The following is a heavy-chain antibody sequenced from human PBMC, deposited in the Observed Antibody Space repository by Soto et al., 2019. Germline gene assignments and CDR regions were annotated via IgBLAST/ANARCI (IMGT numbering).Heavy chain of an antibody. CDR1: GFTFSSYS. V-gene: IGHV3-48*01. D-gene: IGHD4-17*01. J-gene: IGHJ5*02. CDR2: ISSSSSTI. Sequence: GGSLRLSCAASGFTFSSYSMNWVRQAPGKGLEWVSYISSSSSTIYYADSVKGRFTISRDNAKNQFSLKLSSVTAADTAVYYCARLPWADYGGIFDPWGQGTLVTVSS. CDR3: ARLPWADYGGIFDP.